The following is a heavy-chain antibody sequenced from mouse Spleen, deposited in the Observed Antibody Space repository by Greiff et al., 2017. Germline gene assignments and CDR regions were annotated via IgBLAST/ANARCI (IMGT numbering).Heavy chain of an antibody. CDR1: GYSITSGYY. CDR3: ERGAGEY. Sequence: EVQLQQSGPGLVKPSQSLSLTCSVTGYSITSGYYWNWIRQFPGNKLEWMGYISYDGSNNYNPSLKNRISITRDTSKNQFFLKLNSVTTEDTATYYCERGAGEYWGQGTTLTVSS. CDR2: ISYDGSN. J-gene: IGHJ2*01. V-gene: IGHV3-6*01.